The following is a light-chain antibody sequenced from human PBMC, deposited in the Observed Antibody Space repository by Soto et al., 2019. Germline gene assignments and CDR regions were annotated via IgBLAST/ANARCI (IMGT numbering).Light chain of an antibody. CDR3: QQYNSYPLT. CDR2: DAS. Sequence: DIQMTQSPSTLSASVGDRDTITCRASQSISSWLAWYQQKPGKAPKLLIYDASSLESGVPSRFSGSGSGTEFTLTISSLQPDDFATYYCQQYNSYPLTFGGGTKV. J-gene: IGKJ4*01. V-gene: IGKV1-5*01. CDR1: QSISSW.